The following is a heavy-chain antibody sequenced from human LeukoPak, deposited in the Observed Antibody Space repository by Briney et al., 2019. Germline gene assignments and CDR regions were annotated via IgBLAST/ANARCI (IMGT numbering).Heavy chain of an antibody. Sequence: SETLSLTCTVSGGSISSGSYYWSWIRQPPGKGLEWIGYIYHSGSTYYNPSLKSRVTISVDRSKNQFSLKLSSVTAADTAVYYCARGSNAGAFDIWGQGTMVTVSS. D-gene: IGHD2-2*01. CDR1: GGSISSGSYY. CDR2: IYHSGST. J-gene: IGHJ3*02. CDR3: ARGSNAGAFDI. V-gene: IGHV4-30-2*01.